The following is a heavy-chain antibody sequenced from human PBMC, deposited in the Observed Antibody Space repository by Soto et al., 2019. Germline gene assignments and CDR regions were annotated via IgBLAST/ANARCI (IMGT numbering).Heavy chain of an antibody. V-gene: IGHV2-5*02. J-gene: IGHJ4*02. Sequence: QITLKESGPTLVKPTQTLTLTCTFSGFSLSSSGVGVGWIRQPPGKALEWLALIYWDDDKRYSPSLKSRLTITKDTSKNQVVLTITNMDPVDTATYYCAHSRGYRGGNYFDYWGQGTLVTVSS. D-gene: IGHD5-18*01. CDR1: GFSLSSSGVG. CDR3: AHSRGYRGGNYFDY. CDR2: IYWDDDK.